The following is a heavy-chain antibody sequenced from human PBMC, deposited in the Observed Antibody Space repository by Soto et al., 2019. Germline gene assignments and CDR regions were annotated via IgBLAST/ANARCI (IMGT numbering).Heavy chain of an antibody. Sequence: QVQLVQSGAEVKEPGASVRVSCQASGYTFSSYGFSWVRQAPGQGLEWVAWISANSGDTNSAKQFQGRVTLTTDTSTSKDYMYLRIQTAEDTAIFDCAIGLRDSYGGLSCSYFDFCGQGALVT. CDR2: ISANSGDT. CDR1: GYTFSSYG. J-gene: IGHJ4*02. CDR3: AIGLRDSYGGLSCSYFDF. V-gene: IGHV1-18*01. D-gene: IGHD5-18*01.